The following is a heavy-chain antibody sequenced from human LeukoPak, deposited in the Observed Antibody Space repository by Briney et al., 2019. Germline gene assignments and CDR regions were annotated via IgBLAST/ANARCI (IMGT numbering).Heavy chain of an antibody. D-gene: IGHD2-2*01. CDR3: ARAGRDIVVVPAAPAKDDAFDI. V-gene: IGHV4-34*01. CDR2: IKHSGST. J-gene: IGHJ3*02. CDR1: GGPFSGYY. Sequence: PSETLSLTCAVYGGPFSGYYWSWIRQPPGKGLEWIWEIKHSGSTNYNPSLKSRVTISVDTSKNQFSLKLSSVTAADTAVYYCARAGRDIVVVPAAPAKDDAFDIWGQGTMVTVSS.